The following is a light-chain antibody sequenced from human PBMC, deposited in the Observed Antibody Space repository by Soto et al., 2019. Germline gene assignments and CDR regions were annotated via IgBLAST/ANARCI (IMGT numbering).Light chain of an antibody. Sequence: EIVLTQSPGALSVSPWERATLSCRASQSVSSSYLAWYQQKPGQAPRLLIYGESSRATGIPDRFSGSGSGTDLTLTISRLEPEDFAVYYCQKYGSSPITFGQGTRLEIK. CDR3: QKYGSSPIT. J-gene: IGKJ5*01. V-gene: IGKV3-20*01. CDR1: QSVSSSY. CDR2: GES.